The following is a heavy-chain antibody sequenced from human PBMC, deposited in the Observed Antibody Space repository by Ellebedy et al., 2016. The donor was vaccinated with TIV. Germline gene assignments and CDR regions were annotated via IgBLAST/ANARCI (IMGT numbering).Heavy chain of an antibody. CDR2: IKQDGSEK. Sequence: GGSLRLSXAASGFTFSSYWMSWVRQAPGKGLEWVANIKQDGSEKYYVDSVKGRFTISRDNAKNSLYLQMNSLRAEDTAVYYCAKPLTRLTGYAHFDYWGQGTLVTVSS. V-gene: IGHV3-7*05. CDR1: GFTFSSYW. J-gene: IGHJ4*02. D-gene: IGHD3-9*01. CDR3: AKPLTRLTGYAHFDY.